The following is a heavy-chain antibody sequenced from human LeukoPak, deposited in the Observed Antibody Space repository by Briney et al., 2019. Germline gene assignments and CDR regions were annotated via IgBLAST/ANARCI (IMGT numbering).Heavy chain of an antibody. CDR2: ISSSGSTI. CDR1: GFTFSSYE. D-gene: IGHD6-19*01. V-gene: IGHV3-48*03. CDR3: ARDFSSGWTDY. Sequence: PGGSLRLSCAASGFTFSSYEMNWVRQAPGKGLEWVSYISSSGSTIYYADSVKGRFTISRDNAKNSLYLQMNSLRAEDTAVYYCARDFSSGWTDYWGQGTLVTVSS. J-gene: IGHJ4*02.